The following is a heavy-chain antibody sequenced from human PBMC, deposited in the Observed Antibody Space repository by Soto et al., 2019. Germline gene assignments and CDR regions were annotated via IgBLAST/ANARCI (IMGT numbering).Heavy chain of an antibody. J-gene: IGHJ4*02. CDR2: IYASDSDT. D-gene: IGHD5-18*01. CDR3: ASAMKYSYGYL. CDR1: GYTFISYS. V-gene: IGHV5-51*01. Sequence: GESLKISCKGSGYTFISYSIAWVRQMPGKGLEWMGIIYASDSDTRYSPSFQGQVTISVDKSISTAYLQWSSLKASDTAIYYCASAMKYSYGYLWGQGTLVTVSS.